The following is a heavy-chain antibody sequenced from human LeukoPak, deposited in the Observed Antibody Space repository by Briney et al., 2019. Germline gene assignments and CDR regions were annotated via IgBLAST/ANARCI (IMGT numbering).Heavy chain of an antibody. V-gene: IGHV3-30*18. CDR3: AELGITMIGGV. Sequence: GGSLRLSCAASGFTFSNYAMHWVRQAPGKGLEWVTIISYDGSDKYYADSVKGRFTTSRDNSKNTLYLQMNSLRAEDTAVYYCAELGITMIGGVWGKGTTVTISS. CDR1: GFTFSNYA. J-gene: IGHJ6*04. D-gene: IGHD3-10*02. CDR2: ISYDGSDK.